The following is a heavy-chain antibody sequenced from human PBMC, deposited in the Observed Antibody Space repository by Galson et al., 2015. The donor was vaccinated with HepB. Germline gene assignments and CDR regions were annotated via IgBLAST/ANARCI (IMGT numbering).Heavy chain of an antibody. CDR1: GAIFSGSA. J-gene: IGHJ4*02. D-gene: IGHD2/OR15-2a*01. Sequence: SLRLSCAASGAIFSGSAIHWVRQATGKGLERVGHIRPKEHFYATSYSASVGGRFTISRDDSKNTAFLHMNSLRVEDTAVYYCIRHVEYYRPYWGQGSLVTVSS. CDR3: IRHVEYYRPY. CDR2: IRPKEHFYAT. V-gene: IGHV3-73*01.